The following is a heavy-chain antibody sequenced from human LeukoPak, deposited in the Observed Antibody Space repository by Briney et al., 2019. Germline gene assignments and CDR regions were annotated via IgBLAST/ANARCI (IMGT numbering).Heavy chain of an antibody. J-gene: IGHJ4*02. Sequence: GGSLRLSCAASGFTFSSYAMSWVRQAPGKGLEWVANIKQDGSEQYYVDSVKGRFTISRDNAKNSLYLQMNSLRAEDTAVYYCAMTTTLYYFDYWGQGTLVTVSS. CDR3: AMTTTLYYFDY. V-gene: IGHV3-7*01. D-gene: IGHD4-11*01. CDR1: GFTFSSYA. CDR2: IKQDGSEQ.